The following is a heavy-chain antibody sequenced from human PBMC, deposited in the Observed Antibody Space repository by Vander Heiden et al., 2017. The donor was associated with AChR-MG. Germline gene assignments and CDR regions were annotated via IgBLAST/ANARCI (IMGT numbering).Heavy chain of an antibody. J-gene: IGHJ4*02. CDR3: ARDPYLIGYYKGIDY. CDR2: IWYDGSNK. Sequence: VQLVESGGGVVQPGRSLRLSCAASGFTFRSYGMHWVRQAPGKGLEWVAVIWYDGSNKYYADSVKGRFTISRDNSKNTLYLQMNSLRAEDTAVYYCARDPYLIGYYKGIDYWGQGTLVTVSS. V-gene: IGHV3-33*01. CDR1: GFTFRSYG. D-gene: IGHD3-22*01.